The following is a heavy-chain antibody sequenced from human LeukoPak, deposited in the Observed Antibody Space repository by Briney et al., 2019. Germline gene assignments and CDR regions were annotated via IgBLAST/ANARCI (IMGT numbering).Heavy chain of an antibody. CDR3: ARALTDRVNDY. J-gene: IGHJ4*02. CDR1: GGSISSGGYY. Sequence: SETLSLTCTVSGGSISSGGYYWSWIRQPPGKGLEWIGYIYHSGSTYYNPSLKSRVTISVDRSKNQFSLKLSSVTAADTAVYYCARALTDRVNDYWGQGTLVTVSS. V-gene: IGHV4-30-2*01. D-gene: IGHD2-8*01. CDR2: IYHSGST.